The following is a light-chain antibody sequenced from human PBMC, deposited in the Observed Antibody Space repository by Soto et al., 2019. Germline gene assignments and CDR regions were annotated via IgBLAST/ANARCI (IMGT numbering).Light chain of an antibody. Sequence: QSALTQPPSVSGAPGQRVTISCTGSSSNIGAGYDVHWYQQLPGTAPKLLIYGNNNRPSGVPGRFSGSKSGTSASLAITGLQAEDEAHYYCQSYDSSLSGYVFGTGTKLTVL. V-gene: IGLV1-40*01. CDR1: SSNIGAGYD. J-gene: IGLJ1*01. CDR3: QSYDSSLSGYV. CDR2: GNN.